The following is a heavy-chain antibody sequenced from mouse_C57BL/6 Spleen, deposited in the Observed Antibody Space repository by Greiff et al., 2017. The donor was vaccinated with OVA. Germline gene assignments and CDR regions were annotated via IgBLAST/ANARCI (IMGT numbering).Heavy chain of an antibody. CDR2: ISYDGSN. CDR1: GYSITSGYY. D-gene: IGHD2-14*01. J-gene: IGHJ4*01. Sequence: ESGAILVKPSPSLSLTCSVTGYSITSGYYWNWIRQFPGNKLEWMGYISYDGSNNYNPSLKNRISITRDTSKNQFFLQLNSLTTEDTATYYGARSEDHRVHAMDDWGKGTSVTVSS. V-gene: IGHV3-6*01. CDR3: ARSEDHRVHAMDD.